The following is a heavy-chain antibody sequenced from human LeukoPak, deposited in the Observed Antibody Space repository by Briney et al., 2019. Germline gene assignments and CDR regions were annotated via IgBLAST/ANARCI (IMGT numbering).Heavy chain of an antibody. J-gene: IGHJ4*02. D-gene: IGHD3-3*01. CDR3: ATDGSQDYDFWSGYIY. CDR2: VDPKDGET. Sequence: ASVKVSRKVSGYTFTDYYMHWVQQAPGKGLEWMGLVDPKDGETIYAEKFQGRVTITADTSTDTAYMELSSLRSEDTAVYYCATDGSQDYDFWSGYIYWGQGTLVTVSS. CDR1: GYTFTDYY. V-gene: IGHV1-69-2*01.